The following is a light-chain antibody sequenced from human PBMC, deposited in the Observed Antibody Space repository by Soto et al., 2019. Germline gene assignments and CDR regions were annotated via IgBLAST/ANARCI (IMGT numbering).Light chain of an antibody. CDR1: SSNIGAGYD. CDR3: QSYDSSLSVNYV. Sequence: QSVLTQPPSVSGAPGQRVTISCTGSSSNIGAGYDVHWYQQLPGTAPKILIYGNTNRPSGVPDRFSGSKSGTSASLAITGLQAEDEADYYCQSYDSSLSVNYVFGTGTKVTVL. CDR2: GNT. V-gene: IGLV1-40*01. J-gene: IGLJ1*01.